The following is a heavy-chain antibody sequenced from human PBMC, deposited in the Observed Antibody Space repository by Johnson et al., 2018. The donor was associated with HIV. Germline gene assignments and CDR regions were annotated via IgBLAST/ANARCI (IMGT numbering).Heavy chain of an antibody. Sequence: VRLVESGGGLVQPGRSRRLSCAASGFKFDNSGMHWVRQAPGKGLEWVAGISWNGGRTDYADSVKGRLTISRDNVKNSLYLQMDSLRTEDTALYHCVKDRGELAFGGGDIWGQGKMGIV. CDR1: GFKFDNSG. CDR2: ISWNGGRT. D-gene: IGHD3-16*01. CDR3: VKDRGELAFGGGDI. J-gene: IGHJ3*02. V-gene: IGHV3-9*01.